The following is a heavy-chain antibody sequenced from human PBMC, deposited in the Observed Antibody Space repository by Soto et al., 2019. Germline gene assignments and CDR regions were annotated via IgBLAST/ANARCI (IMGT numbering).Heavy chain of an antibody. J-gene: IGHJ4*02. D-gene: IGHD3-3*01. CDR2: IGTTGDT. CDR3: LRAIGPTVFAY. V-gene: IGHV3-13*04. CDR1: GFTCGSYA. Sequence: GGSLRLSCAASGFTCGSYAMRWVRQGTGKGLEWVSAIGTTGDTYYAGSVQGRFTISREDAKNYLYLQMNSLRAAETTTYFCLRAIGPTVFAYWGKGTLVTASS.